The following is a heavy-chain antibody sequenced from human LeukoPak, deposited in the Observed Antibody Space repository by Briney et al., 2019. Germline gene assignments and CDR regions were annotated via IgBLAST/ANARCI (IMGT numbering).Heavy chain of an antibody. CDR1: GFTFSDYY. CDR3: ARIYRSGGSIDY. V-gene: IGHV3-11*04. Sequence: GGSLRLSCAASGFTFSDYYMSWIRQAPGKGLEWVSYISSSGSTTFYADSLKGRFTMSRDNAKMSLSLQVNSLRDEDTAVYYCARIYRSGGSIDYWGQGTLVTVSS. J-gene: IGHJ4*02. CDR2: ISSSGSTT. D-gene: IGHD2-15*01.